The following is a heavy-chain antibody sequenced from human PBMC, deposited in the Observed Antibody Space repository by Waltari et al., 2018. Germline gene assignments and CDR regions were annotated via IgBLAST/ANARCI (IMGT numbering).Heavy chain of an antibody. J-gene: IGHJ4*02. CDR1: GGSISSGDYF. D-gene: IGHD3-10*01. V-gene: IGHV4-30-4*01. CDR3: ARAQYYDSGSYIAY. Sequence: QVQLQESGPGLVKPSQTLSLTCTVSGGSISSGDYFWSWIRQPPGKGLGWIGYIDYSGSTDYNPSLRSRVTISVDTSKNQFSLKLSSVAAADTAVYYCARAQYYDSGSYIAYWGQGTLVAVSS. CDR2: IDYSGST.